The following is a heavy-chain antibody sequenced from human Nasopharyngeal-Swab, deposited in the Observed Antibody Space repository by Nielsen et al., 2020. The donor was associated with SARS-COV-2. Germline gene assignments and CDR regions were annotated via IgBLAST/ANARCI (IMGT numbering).Heavy chain of an antibody. J-gene: IGHJ6*02. D-gene: IGHD3-16*02. CDR2: IKQDGSEK. CDR3: ARDKGMRDYVWGSYRSSSYYYYGMDV. Sequence: GGSLRLSCAGSGFTFSRYWMSWVRQAPGKGLEWVANIKQDGSEKYYEDSVKGRFTISRDNAKNSLYLQMNGLRAEDTAVYYCARDKGMRDYVWGSYRSSSYYYYGMDVWGQGTTVTVSS. V-gene: IGHV3-7*01. CDR1: GFTFSRYW.